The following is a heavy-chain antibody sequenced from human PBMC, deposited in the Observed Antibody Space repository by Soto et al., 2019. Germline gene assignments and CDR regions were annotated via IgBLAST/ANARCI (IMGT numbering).Heavy chain of an antibody. D-gene: IGHD4-17*01. CDR1: GVTFSSYA. CDR2: IIPIFGTA. V-gene: IGHV1-69*06. J-gene: IGHJ3*02. CDR3: ASPDGDRDAFDI. Sequence: GASVKVSCKASGVTFSSYAISWVRQAPVQGLEWMGGIIPIFGTANYAQKFQGRVTITADKSTSTAYMERSSLRSEDTAVYYCASPDGDRDAFDIWGQGTMVTVSS.